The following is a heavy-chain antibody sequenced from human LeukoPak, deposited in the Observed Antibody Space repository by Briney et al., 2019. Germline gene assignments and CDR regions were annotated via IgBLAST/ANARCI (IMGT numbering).Heavy chain of an antibody. Sequence: HRASVRVSCKASGYTFTSYGISWVRQAPGQGLEWMGWISAYNGNTNYAQKLQGRVTMTTDTSTSTAYMELRSLRSDDTAVYYCARDIKTIAVAGTLDYWGQGTLVTVSS. CDR1: GYTFTSYG. CDR3: ARDIKTIAVAGTLDY. V-gene: IGHV1-18*01. D-gene: IGHD6-19*01. J-gene: IGHJ4*02. CDR2: ISAYNGNT.